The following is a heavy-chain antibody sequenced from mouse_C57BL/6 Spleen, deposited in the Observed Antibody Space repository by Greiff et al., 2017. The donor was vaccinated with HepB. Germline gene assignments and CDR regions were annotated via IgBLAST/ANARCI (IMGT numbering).Heavy chain of an antibody. CDR3: ARGDYDYDWFAY. CDR2: IDPSDSET. V-gene: IGHV1-52*01. Sequence: VQLQQPGAELVRPGSSVKLSCKASGYTFTSYWMHWVKQRPIQGLEWIGNIDPSDSETHYNQKFKDKATLTVDKSSSTAYMQLSSLTSEDSAVYYCARGDYDYDWFAYWGQGTLVTVSA. D-gene: IGHD2-4*01. CDR1: GYTFTSYW. J-gene: IGHJ3*01.